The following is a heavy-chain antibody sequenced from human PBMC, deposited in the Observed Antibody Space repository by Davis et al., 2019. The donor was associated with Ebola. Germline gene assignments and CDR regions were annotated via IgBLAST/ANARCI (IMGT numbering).Heavy chain of an antibody. J-gene: IGHJ4*02. CDR1: GYSISSGYY. V-gene: IGHV4-38-2*02. CDR2: IYHSGST. CDR3: AREGNWNDGPYFDY. D-gene: IGHD1-20*01. Sequence: MPSETLSLTCTVSGYSISSGYYWGWIRQPPGKGLEWIGSIYHSGSTYYNPSLKSRVTISVDTSKNQFSLKLSSVTAADTAVYYCAREGNWNDGPYFDYWGQGTLVTVSS.